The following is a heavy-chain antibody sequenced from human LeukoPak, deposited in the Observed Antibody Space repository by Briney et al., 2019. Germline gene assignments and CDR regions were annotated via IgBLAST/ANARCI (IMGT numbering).Heavy chain of an antibody. CDR1: GGSFSGYY. V-gene: IGHV4-34*01. CDR3: AKSNGYGLVDI. CDR2: INHSGSI. D-gene: IGHD3-10*01. J-gene: IGHJ3*02. Sequence: SETLSLTCAVYGGSFSGYYWSWIRQPPGKGLEWIGEINHSGSINYNPSLKSRVTISLDTSRNQFSLKLNSVTAADTAVYYCAKSNGYGLVDIWGQGTMVTVSS.